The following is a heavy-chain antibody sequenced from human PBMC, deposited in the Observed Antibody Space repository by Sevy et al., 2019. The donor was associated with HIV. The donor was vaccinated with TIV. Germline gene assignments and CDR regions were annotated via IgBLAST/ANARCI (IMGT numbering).Heavy chain of an antibody. D-gene: IGHD3-9*01. Sequence: ASVKVSCKASGYTFTSYGISWVRQAPGQGLEWMGWISAYNGNTNYAQKLQGTVTMTTDTSTSTAYMELRSLRSDDTAVYYCARLRTTYYDILTGYYNVLDAFDIWGQGTMVTVSS. V-gene: IGHV1-18*01. CDR2: ISAYNGNT. J-gene: IGHJ3*02. CDR3: ARLRTTYYDILTGYYNVLDAFDI. CDR1: GYTFTSYG.